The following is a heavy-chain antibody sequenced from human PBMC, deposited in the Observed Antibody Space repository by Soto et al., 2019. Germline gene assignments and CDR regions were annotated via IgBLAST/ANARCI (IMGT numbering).Heavy chain of an antibody. J-gene: IGHJ4*02. CDR1: GDSFSDYA. V-gene: IGHV4-59*01. CDR3: ARDLSGSLDY. D-gene: IGHD1-26*01. Sequence: KPSETLFLTCTVSGDSFSDYAWGWIRQPPGKGLEWIGSISKSGSANHNPYLKSRVTMSIDMAKNQFSLKLSSVTAADTAVYFCARDLSGSLDYWGQGTLVTVSS. CDR2: ISKSGSA.